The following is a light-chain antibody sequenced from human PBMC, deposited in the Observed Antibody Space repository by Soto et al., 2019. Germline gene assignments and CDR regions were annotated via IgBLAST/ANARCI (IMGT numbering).Light chain of an antibody. CDR1: QSVSSN. V-gene: IGKV3-15*01. CDR2: GAS. Sequence: EIVMTQSPATLSVSPGERATLSCTASQSVSSNLAWYQQKPGQAPRLLIYGASTRATGIPARFSGSGSGTEFTLTISSLQSEDLAVYYCQQYNNWPTCGQGTKVEIK. J-gene: IGKJ1*01. CDR3: QQYNNWPT.